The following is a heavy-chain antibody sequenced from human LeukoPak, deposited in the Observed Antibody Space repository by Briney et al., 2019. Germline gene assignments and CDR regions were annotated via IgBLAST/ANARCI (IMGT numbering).Heavy chain of an antibody. J-gene: IGHJ4*02. CDR2: VLVRGSDT. CDR3: AKTSRVNCAYDSPFDY. Sequence: PGRSLRLSCAPSGLTFSTNATSWVRQAPGEGRGWGSAVLVRGSDTFYTDSVEGRFTLSRDNSKNTLHMQMNSLRAEDTAIYYCAKTSRVNCAYDSPFDYWGQGTLVTVSS. D-gene: IGHD5-12*01. CDR1: GLTFSTNA. V-gene: IGHV3-23*01.